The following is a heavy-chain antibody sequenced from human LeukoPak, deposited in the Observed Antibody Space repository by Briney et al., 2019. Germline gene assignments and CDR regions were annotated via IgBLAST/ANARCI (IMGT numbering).Heavy chain of an antibody. CDR3: ARHCSGGSCFDY. Sequence: SETLSLTCTVSGGSISSSSYYWGWIRQPPGKGLEWFGSIYYSGSTYYNPSLKSRVTISVDTSKNQFSLKLSSVTAADTAVYYCARHCSGGSCFDYWGQGTLVTVSS. J-gene: IGHJ4*02. CDR2: IYYSGST. V-gene: IGHV4-39*01. CDR1: GGSISSSSYY. D-gene: IGHD2-15*01.